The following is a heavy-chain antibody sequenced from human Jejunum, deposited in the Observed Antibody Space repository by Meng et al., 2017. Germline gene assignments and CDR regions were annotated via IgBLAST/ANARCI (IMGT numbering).Heavy chain of an antibody. CDR3: ATRTRDSFDY. CDR1: GGSIPGPNW. V-gene: IGHV4-4*02. J-gene: IGHJ4*02. D-gene: IGHD1-7*01. CDR2: IYHSGTT. Sequence: VQLTCSCLGLCGHSGTLSVPCACAGGSIPGPNWCAWGPQAPGKGLVWIGEIYHSGTTNYNPSLKSRVAISADKSKNQFSLNLYSLSAADTAVYYCATRTRDSFDYWGQGSLVTVSS.